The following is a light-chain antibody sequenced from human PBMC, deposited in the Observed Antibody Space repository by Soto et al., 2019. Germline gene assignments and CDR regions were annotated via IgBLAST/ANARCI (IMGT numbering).Light chain of an antibody. CDR3: QQYYSTLFT. CDR1: QSVLYSSNNKNY. V-gene: IGKV4-1*01. CDR2: WAS. Sequence: DIVMTQSPDSLAVSLGERATINCKSSQSVLYSSNNKNYLAWYQQKPGQPPKLLIYWASTRESGVPDRFSGSGSGTDFTITISSLQAEDVAVYYCQQYYSTLFTFGPGTKVDIK. J-gene: IGKJ3*01.